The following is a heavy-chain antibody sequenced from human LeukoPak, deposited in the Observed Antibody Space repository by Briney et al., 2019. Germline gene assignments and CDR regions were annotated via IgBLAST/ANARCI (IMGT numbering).Heavy chain of an antibody. CDR1: GFTFSSYA. Sequence: GGSLRLSCAASGFTFSSYAMHWVRQAPGKGLEWVAVISYDGSNKYYADSVKGRFTISRDNSKNTLYLQMNSLRAEDTAVYYCARGPLEYWGQGTLVTVSS. V-gene: IGHV3-30-3*01. J-gene: IGHJ4*02. CDR3: ARGPLEY. CDR2: ISYDGSNK.